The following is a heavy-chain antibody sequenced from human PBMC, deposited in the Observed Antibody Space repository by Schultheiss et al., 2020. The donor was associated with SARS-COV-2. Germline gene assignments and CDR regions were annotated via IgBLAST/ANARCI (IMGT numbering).Heavy chain of an antibody. V-gene: IGHV1-2*02. CDR1: GYSFTGYY. CDR2: INPNSGAT. D-gene: IGHD2-8*01. J-gene: IGHJ6*02. CDR3: ARDCTNADTTRDYYYYGMDV. Sequence: ASVKVSCKASGYSFTGYYMHWLRQAPGQGLEWMGWINPNSGATNYAQKLQGRVTMTTDTSTSTAYMELRSLRSDDTAVYYCARDCTNADTTRDYYYYGMDVWGQGTTVTVSS.